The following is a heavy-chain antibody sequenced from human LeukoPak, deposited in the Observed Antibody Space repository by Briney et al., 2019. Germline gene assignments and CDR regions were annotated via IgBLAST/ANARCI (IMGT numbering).Heavy chain of an antibody. V-gene: IGHV1-18*01. CDR3: ARRFNYYDSSGYHEGFYFDY. CDR2: IGAY. CDR1: GYTFTSYG. Sequence: GASVKVSCKASGYTFTSYGISWVRQAPGQGLEWMGWIGAYAQKFQGRVTMTTDTSTSTAYMELRSLRSDDTAVYYCARRFNYYDSSGYHEGFYFDYWGQGTLVTVSS. J-gene: IGHJ4*02. D-gene: IGHD3-22*01.